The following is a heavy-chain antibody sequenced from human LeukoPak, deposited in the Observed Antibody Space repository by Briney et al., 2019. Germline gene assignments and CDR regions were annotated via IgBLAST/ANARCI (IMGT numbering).Heavy chain of an antibody. Sequence: PSETLSLTCTVSRGSIRSHYWSWIRQPPGRGRGGIGHVYYNGSTNYNSSLKSRVTISVDTSTNHFSLKLRSVTAADTAVYYCARVGDWSALTLSWFDPWGPGTLVTVSS. D-gene: IGHD3/OR15-3a*01. CDR1: RGSIRSHY. J-gene: IGHJ5*02. CDR3: ARVGDWSALTLSWFDP. CDR2: VYYNGST. V-gene: IGHV4-59*11.